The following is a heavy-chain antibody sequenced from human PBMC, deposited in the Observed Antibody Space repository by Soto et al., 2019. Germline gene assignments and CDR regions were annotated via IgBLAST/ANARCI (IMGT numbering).Heavy chain of an antibody. D-gene: IGHD1-7*01. CDR3: ARSYPNWNYGLVHWFDP. V-gene: IGHV6-1*01. Sequence: SQTLSLTCAISGDSVSSNSAAWNWIRQSPSGGLEWLGRTYYRSRWYNDYAVSVRSRITINPDTSENQFSLHLNSVTPEDTAVYYCARSYPNWNYGLVHWFDPWGQGTLVTVSS. CDR2: TYYRSRWYN. CDR1: GDSVSSNSAA. J-gene: IGHJ5*02.